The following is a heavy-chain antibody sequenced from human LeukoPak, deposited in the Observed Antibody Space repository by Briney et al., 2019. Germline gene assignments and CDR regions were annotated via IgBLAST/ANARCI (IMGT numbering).Heavy chain of an antibody. CDR2: ISWHGETT. CDR1: GFPFDDYG. V-gene: IGHV3-43D*03. CDR3: AKDFGPRGVGATPQY. J-gene: IGHJ4*02. Sequence: PGGSLRLSCAASGFPFDDYGMLWVRQGPGKGVEWVSFISWHGETTYYSDSVKGRFTISRDSGTNSLYLQMNRLRTEDTGFYYCAKDFGPRGVGATPQYWGQGTVVIVSS. D-gene: IGHD1-26*01.